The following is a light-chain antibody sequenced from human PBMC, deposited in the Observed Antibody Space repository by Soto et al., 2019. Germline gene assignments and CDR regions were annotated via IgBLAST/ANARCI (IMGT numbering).Light chain of an antibody. CDR3: QQYNNWPPYT. Sequence: EIVMTQSPATLSVSPGERATLSCRASQRISNNLAWYQQKAGQAPRLLIYGASTRATGIPARFSGSGSETEFTLTISSLQSEDFAVDYYQQYNNWPPYTFGQGTKLEIK. CDR1: QRISNN. J-gene: IGKJ2*01. V-gene: IGKV3-15*01. CDR2: GAS.